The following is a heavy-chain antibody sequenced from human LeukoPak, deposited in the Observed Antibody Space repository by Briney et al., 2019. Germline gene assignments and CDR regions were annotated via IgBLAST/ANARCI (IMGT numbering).Heavy chain of an antibody. CDR1: GYSFTSYW. Sequence: EESLRISCKGSGYSFTSYWISWVRQMPGKGLEWMGRIDPSDSYTNYSPSFEGHVTISADKSISTAYLQWSSLKASDIATYYCARHYGAAGDFDYWGQGTLVTVSS. CDR3: ARHYGAAGDFDY. J-gene: IGHJ4*02. D-gene: IGHD6-13*01. V-gene: IGHV5-10-1*01. CDR2: IDPSDSYT.